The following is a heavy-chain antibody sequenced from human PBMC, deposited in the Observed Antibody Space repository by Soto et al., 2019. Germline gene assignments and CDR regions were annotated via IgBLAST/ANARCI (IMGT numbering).Heavy chain of an antibody. CDR1: GFTFRNYA. V-gene: IGHV3-23*01. Sequence: GSLRLSCAASGFTFRNYAMSWVRQAPGKGLEWVSGLSASGDNTYYADSVKGRFTISRDNSEDTLYLQMNSLRVEDTAVFYCAKGLYDDFDYWGQGTLVTVSS. J-gene: IGHJ4*02. CDR2: LSASGDNT. CDR3: AKGLYDDFDY. D-gene: IGHD2-8*01.